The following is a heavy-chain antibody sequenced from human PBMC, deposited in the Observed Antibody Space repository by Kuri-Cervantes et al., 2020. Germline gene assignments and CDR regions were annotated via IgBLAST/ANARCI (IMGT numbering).Heavy chain of an antibody. V-gene: IGHV3-23*01. Sequence: GGSLRLSCAASGFTFSNHGMHWVRQAPGKGLEWVSAISGSGGSTYYADSVKGRFTISRDNSKNTLYLQMNSLRAEDTAVYYCAKGDLGIPLGFDYWGQGTLVTVSS. CDR2: ISGSGGST. D-gene: IGHD1-14*01. CDR3: AKGDLGIPLGFDY. J-gene: IGHJ4*02. CDR1: GFTFSNHG.